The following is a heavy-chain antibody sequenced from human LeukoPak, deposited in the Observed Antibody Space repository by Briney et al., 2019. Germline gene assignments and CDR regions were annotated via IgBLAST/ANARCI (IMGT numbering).Heavy chain of an antibody. D-gene: IGHD5-18*01. CDR2: IYYSGST. V-gene: IGHV4-59*01. CDR1: GGSISSYY. Sequence: PSETLSLTCTVSGGSISSYYWSWIRQPPGKGLEWIGYIYYSGSTNYNPSLKSRVTISVDTSKNQFSLKLSSVTAADTAVYYCAREIHRQFPFPYDAFDIWGQGTMVTVSS. CDR3: AREIHRQFPFPYDAFDI. J-gene: IGHJ3*02.